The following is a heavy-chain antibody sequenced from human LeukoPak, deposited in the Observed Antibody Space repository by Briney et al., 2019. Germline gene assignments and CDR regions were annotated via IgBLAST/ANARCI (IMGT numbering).Heavy chain of an antibody. D-gene: IGHD3-10*01. Sequence: AGSLILSCVASGFIFSSYGMHWVRQAPGKGLEWVAVIAYDGSDKYYADSVEGRFTISRDKSKNTLYLQMNGLRTEDTAVYYCARPLVRGVTMRALFDYWGQGILVTVSS. CDR3: ARPLVRGVTMRALFDY. CDR1: GFIFSSYG. V-gene: IGHV3-30*03. J-gene: IGHJ4*02. CDR2: IAYDGSDK.